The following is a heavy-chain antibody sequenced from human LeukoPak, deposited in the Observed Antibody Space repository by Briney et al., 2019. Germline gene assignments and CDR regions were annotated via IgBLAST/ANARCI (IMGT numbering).Heavy chain of an antibody. CDR2: IIPIFGTA. J-gene: IGHJ6*02. CDR1: GGTFSSYA. Sequence: EASVKVSCKASGGTFSSYAINWVRQAPGQGLEWMGGIIPIFGTANYAQKFQGRVTITADESTSTAYMELSSLRSEDTAVYYCARDLTTVVTVNYFFYGMDVWGQGTTVTVSS. CDR3: ARDLTTVVTVNYFFYGMDV. V-gene: IGHV1-69*01. D-gene: IGHD4-23*01.